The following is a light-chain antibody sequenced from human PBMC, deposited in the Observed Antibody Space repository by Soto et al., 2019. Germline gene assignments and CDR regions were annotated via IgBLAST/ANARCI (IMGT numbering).Light chain of an antibody. J-gene: IGLJ1*01. CDR1: SSDIGAHNF. Sequence: QSVLTQPASVSGSPGQAITVSCSGTSSDIGAHNFVSWYQQHPGKAPKLIIYEVINRPSGVSDRFSGSKSGNTASLTISGLQSEYEADYYCNSYTTSNTFVFGSGTKVTVL. V-gene: IGLV2-14*03. CDR2: EVI. CDR3: NSYTTSNTFV.